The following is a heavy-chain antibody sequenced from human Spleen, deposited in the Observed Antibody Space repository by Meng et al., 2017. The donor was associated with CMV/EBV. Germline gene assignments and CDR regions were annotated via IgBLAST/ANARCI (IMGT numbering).Heavy chain of an antibody. J-gene: IGHJ6*02. CDR1: GFSFDDYA. D-gene: IGHD6-6*01. V-gene: IGHV3-9*01. Sequence: SLKISCAASGFSFDDYAMHWVRQAPGKGLEWVSGISWNRGSIGYADSVKGRFTISRDNSKNTLYLQMNSLRAEDTAVYYCAKVVVSYSSSSGYYYYYYGMDVWGQGTPFPFSS. CDR2: ISWNRGSI. CDR3: AKVVVSYSSSSGYYYYYYGMDV.